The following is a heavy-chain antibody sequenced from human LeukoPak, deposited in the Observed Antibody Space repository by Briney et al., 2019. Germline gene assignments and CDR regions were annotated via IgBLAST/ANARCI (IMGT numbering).Heavy chain of an antibody. Sequence: PGRTLRLSRAASVFTFTDHYMSWMPQAPGKGLEWVSYISSGSTYTNYADSLRGRFTNSRDNAKNSLYLQMNSLSGEDTAVYYCARGRPYSGNHGGDYGGQGTLVTVSS. J-gene: IGHJ4*02. CDR2: ISSGSTYT. CDR3: ARGRPYSGNHGGDY. D-gene: IGHD1-26*01. CDR1: VFTFTDHY. V-gene: IGHV3-11*05.